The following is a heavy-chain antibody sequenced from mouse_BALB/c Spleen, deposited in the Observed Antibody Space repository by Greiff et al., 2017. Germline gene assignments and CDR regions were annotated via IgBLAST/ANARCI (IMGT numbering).Heavy chain of an antibody. Sequence: VQVVESGPGLVAPSQSLSITCTVSGFSLTGYGVNWVRQPPGKGLEWLGMIWGDGSTDYNSALKSRLSISKDNSKSQVFLKMNSLQTDDTARYYCARDDGNSPYYAMDYWGQGTSVTVSS. V-gene: IGHV2-6-7*01. CDR1: GFSLTGYG. J-gene: IGHJ4*01. D-gene: IGHD2-1*01. CDR3: ARDDGNSPYYAMDY. CDR2: IWGDGST.